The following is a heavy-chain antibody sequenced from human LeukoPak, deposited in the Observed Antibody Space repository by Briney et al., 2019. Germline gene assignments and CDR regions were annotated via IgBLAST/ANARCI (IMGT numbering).Heavy chain of an antibody. D-gene: IGHD3-10*01. V-gene: IGHV3-33*01. CDR3: ARGPSYDSGSYVASWFDT. Sequence: GRSLRVSCAASGYNLSGYVIHWVRQAPGKGLEWVGVIWSDRSKKDYADSVKGRFTISRDNSKNTVYLQMNNLTAEVTAVYYCARGPSYDSGSYVASWFDTWGQGTPVTVSS. CDR1: GYNLSGYV. CDR2: IWSDRSKK. J-gene: IGHJ5*02.